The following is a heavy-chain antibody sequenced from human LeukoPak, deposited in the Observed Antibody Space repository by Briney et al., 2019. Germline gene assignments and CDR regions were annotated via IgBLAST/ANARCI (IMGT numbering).Heavy chain of an antibody. CDR2: ISSSSSYI. CDR1: EFTFSSYS. D-gene: IGHD2-2*01. CDR3: ARDYCSSTSCYRFDY. V-gene: IGHV3-21*01. Sequence: PGGSLRLSCAASEFTFSSYSMNWVRQAPGKGLEWVSSISSSSSYIYYADSVKGRFTISRDNAKNSLYLQMNSLRAEDTAVYYCARDYCSSTSCYRFDYWGQGTLVTVSS. J-gene: IGHJ4*02.